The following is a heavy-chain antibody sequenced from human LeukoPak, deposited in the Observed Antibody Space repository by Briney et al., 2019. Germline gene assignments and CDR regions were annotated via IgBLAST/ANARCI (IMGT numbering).Heavy chain of an antibody. CDR3: ARDMVEGAFDI. V-gene: IGHV3-21*01. Sequence: GGSLRLSCAASGFTFSSYSRNWVRQAPGKRLEWVSSISSSSSYIYYADSVKGRFTISRDNAKNSLYLQMNSLRAEDTAVYYCARDMVEGAFDIWGQGTMVTVSS. CDR2: ISSSSSYI. CDR1: GFTFSSYS. D-gene: IGHD3-10*01. J-gene: IGHJ3*02.